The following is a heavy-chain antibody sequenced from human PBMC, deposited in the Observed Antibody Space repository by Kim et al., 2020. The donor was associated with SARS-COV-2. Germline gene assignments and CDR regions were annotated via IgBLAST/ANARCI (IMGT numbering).Heavy chain of an antibody. CDR3: ARDEVVAGTGAGGNSNDYYYYGMDV. CDR2: IYYSGST. J-gene: IGHJ6*02. D-gene: IGHD6-19*01. CDR1: GGSISSYY. Sequence: SETLSLTCTVSGGSISSYYWSWIRQPPGKGLEWIGYIYYSGSTNYNPSLKSRVTISVDTSKNQFSLKLSSVTAADTAVYYCARDEVVAGTGAGGNSNDYYYYGMDVWGQGTTVTVSS. V-gene: IGHV4-59*13.